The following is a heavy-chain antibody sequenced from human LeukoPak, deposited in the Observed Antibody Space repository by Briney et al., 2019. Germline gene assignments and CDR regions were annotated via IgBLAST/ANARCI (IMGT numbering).Heavy chain of an antibody. CDR2: IDTSSATM. CDR3: ASGDGYKTFDY. V-gene: IGHV3-48*04. D-gene: IGHD5-24*01. Sequence: PGGSLRLSCAASGMTFSKYSMTWVRQAPGKGLEWVSFIDTSSATMYYTDSVKGRFTISRDNAKNSLYLQMNSLRAEDTAVYYCASGDGYKTFDYWGQGTLVTVSS. CDR1: GMTFSKYS. J-gene: IGHJ4*02.